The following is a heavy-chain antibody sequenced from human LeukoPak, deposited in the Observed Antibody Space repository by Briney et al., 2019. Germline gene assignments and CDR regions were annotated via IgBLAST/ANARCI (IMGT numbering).Heavy chain of an antibody. J-gene: IGHJ6*03. CDR1: GGSFRGYY. V-gene: IGHV4-34*01. Sequence: SETLSLTCAVYGGSFRGYYWSWIRQPPGKGLEWIGEINHSGSTNYNPSLKSRVTISVDTSKNQFSLKLSSVTAADTAVYYCARAKGFLVGGSYYYYYMDVWGKGTTVTVSS. CDR3: ARAKGFLVGGSYYYYYMDV. CDR2: INHSGST. D-gene: IGHD3-3*01.